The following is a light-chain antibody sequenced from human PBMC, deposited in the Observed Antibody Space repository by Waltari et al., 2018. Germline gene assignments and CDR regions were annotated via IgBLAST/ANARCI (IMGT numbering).Light chain of an antibody. CDR1: SSDY. CDR3: SSYADNTLV. V-gene: IGLV2-8*01. CDR2: EVS. Sequence: QSALTQPPSASGSPGQSVTISCTGTSSDYVSWFQHHPGKAPKLMIYEVSQRPSGVPDRFSGSKSGNTASLTVSGLQADDEAHYYCSSYADNTLVFGGGTKLTVL. J-gene: IGLJ3*02.